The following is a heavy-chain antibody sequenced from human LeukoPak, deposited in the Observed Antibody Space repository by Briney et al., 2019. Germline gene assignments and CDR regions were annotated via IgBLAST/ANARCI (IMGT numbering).Heavy chain of an antibody. CDR1: GGSISSSGAY. CDR3: ATTSGIVARDY. J-gene: IGHJ4*02. D-gene: IGHD3-22*01. V-gene: IGHV4-39*07. CDR2: ICYSKNT. Sequence: KPSETLSLTCTVSGGSISSSGAYWGWIRQPPGKGLEWIGSICYSKNTYYNPSLKSRVNMSVDTSKNQFSLKVSSVTAADTAVYYCATTSGIVARDYWGQGILVTVSS.